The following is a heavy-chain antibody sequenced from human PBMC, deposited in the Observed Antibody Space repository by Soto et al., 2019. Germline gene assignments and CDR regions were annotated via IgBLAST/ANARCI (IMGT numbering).Heavy chain of an antibody. J-gene: IGHJ5*02. CDR3: AKEPREDDSSGPSWFDP. Sequence: HPGGSLRLSCAASGFTFSYYTMSWVRQAPGKGLEWVSSISGSGGSTYSADSVKGRFTISRDNSKNTLYLQMNSLRAEDTAVYYCAKEPREDDSSGPSWFDPWGQGTLVTVSS. V-gene: IGHV3-23*01. D-gene: IGHD3-22*01. CDR2: ISGSGGST. CDR1: GFTFSYYT.